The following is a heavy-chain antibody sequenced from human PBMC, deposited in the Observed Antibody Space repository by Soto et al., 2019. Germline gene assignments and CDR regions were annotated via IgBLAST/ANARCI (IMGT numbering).Heavy chain of an antibody. CDR2: INGGNGNT. Sequence: QVQLVQSGAEVKKPGASVKVSCKASGYTFTSYAMHWVRQAPGQRLEWMGWINGGNGNTKYSQKFQGRVTITRDTSASTAYIELSSLISDYTAVYYCARSIVVVTAADYWGQGTLVTVSS. CDR1: GYTFTSYA. CDR3: ARSIVVVTAADY. D-gene: IGHD2-21*02. V-gene: IGHV1-3*01. J-gene: IGHJ4*02.